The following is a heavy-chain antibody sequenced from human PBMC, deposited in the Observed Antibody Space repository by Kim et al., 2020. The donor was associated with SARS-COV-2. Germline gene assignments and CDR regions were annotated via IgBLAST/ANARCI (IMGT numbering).Heavy chain of an antibody. J-gene: IGHJ4*02. CDR3: ARGDSTTLPIDY. Sequence: KYYPEPVKARFTLSRDNSKNTLYLQMNSLRAEDTAVYYGARGDSTTLPIDYWGQGTLVTVSS. CDR2: K. D-gene: IGHD1-1*01. V-gene: IGHV3-30*01.